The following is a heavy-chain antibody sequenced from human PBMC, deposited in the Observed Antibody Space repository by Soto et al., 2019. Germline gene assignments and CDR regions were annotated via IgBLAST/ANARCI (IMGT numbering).Heavy chain of an antibody. J-gene: IGHJ4*02. V-gene: IGHV3-33*01. Sequence: QVPLVESGGGVVQPGTSLRLSCAASGSTFSNYGMHWVRQAPGKGLEWVAVVWYDGTTKFYPDSVQGRFTISRDNSNNTLYLQMNSLRVEDTAVYYCATVDNYYGSVFWGQGTLVTVSS. CDR3: ATVDNYYGSVF. CDR2: VWYDGTTK. CDR1: GSTFSNYG. D-gene: IGHD3-10*01.